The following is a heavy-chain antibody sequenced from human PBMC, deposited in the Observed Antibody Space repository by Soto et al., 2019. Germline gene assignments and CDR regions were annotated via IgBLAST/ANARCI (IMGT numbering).Heavy chain of an antibody. CDR2: MNPNSGNT. CDR3: ARESPCGFYCSGGRHAFDI. CDR1: GYTFTSYD. Sequence: GASVKVCCKASGYTFTSYDMRWVRQATGQGLEWMGWMNPNSGNTGYAQKFQGRVTMTRNTSVSTAYMELSSVTAADTAVYYCARESPCGFYCSGGRHAFDIWGQGTMVTVSS. V-gene: IGHV1-8*01. D-gene: IGHD2-15*01. J-gene: IGHJ3*02.